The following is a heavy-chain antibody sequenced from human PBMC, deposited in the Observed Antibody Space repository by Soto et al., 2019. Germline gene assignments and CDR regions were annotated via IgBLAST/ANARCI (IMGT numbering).Heavy chain of an antibody. J-gene: IGHJ5*02. D-gene: IGHD2-21*01. Sequence: QVQLQESGPGLVKPSQTLALPCSVSGASIASDGPYWTCIRQHPGKGLGGVGHINDRGTTHYNPSLRSRVTTFMDTSKRHLSLCLCSVTAADTAVYFCARESCGGGSTSGWFDTWCQRHLVTVSS. CDR3: ARESCGGGSTSGWFDT. CDR2: INDRGTT. CDR1: GASIASDGPY. V-gene: IGHV4-31*03.